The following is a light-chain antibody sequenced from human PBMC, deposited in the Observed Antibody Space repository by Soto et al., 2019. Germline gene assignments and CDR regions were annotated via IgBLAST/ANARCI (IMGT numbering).Light chain of an antibody. CDR3: QQYDQRYT. J-gene: IGKJ2*01. V-gene: IGKV3-15*01. CDR2: SAS. Sequence: EIVMTQSPAALSVSPGEGATLSCGASQSVSTGLAWYQQKPGLPPRLLIYSASTRATGVPARFSGSGSGTEFTLTISSLQSEDFAIYYCQQYDQRYTFGQGTKLEIK. CDR1: QSVSTG.